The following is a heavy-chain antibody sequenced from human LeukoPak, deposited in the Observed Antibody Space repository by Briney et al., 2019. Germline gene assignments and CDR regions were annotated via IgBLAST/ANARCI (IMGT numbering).Heavy chain of an antibody. CDR2: ISSKGDNK. CDR3: EKNEVRRGDV. CDR1: GFTFSNSA. Sequence: GGSLRLSCSASGFTFSNSAMHWVRQAPGKGLEYVSAISSKGDNKYYADSVKGRFTISRDNSKNTLYLQMSSLRVEDTAVYYCEKNEVRRGDVWGQGTTVTVSS. V-gene: IGHV3-64D*06. J-gene: IGHJ6*02. D-gene: IGHD1-1*01.